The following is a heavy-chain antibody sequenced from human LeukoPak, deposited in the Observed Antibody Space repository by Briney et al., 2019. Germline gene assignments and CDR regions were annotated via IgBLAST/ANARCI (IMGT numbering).Heavy chain of an antibody. J-gene: IGHJ4*02. V-gene: IGHV1-2*02. Sequence: GASVKVSCKASGYTFTGYYMHWGRQAPGQGLEWMGWINPNSGGTNYAQKFQGRVTMTRDTSISTAYMELSRLRSDDTAVYYCASVGIAVAGTFDYWGQGTLVTVSS. D-gene: IGHD6-19*01. CDR2: INPNSGGT. CDR3: ASVGIAVAGTFDY. CDR1: GYTFTGYY.